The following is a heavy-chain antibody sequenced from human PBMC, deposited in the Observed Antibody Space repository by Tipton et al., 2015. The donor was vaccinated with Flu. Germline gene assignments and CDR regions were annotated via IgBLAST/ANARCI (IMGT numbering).Heavy chain of an antibody. V-gene: IGHV4-38-2*01. J-gene: IGHJ2*01. Sequence: LRLSCAVSGYSISSGYYWAWIRQPPGKGLEWIGSIYYGRTTYHNPSLKSRVTISADMSKNQFSLKLTSVTAADTAVYFCTRQSTLWYFDFWGRGTLLTVSS. CDR1: GYSISSGYY. CDR3: TRQSTLWYFDF. CDR2: IYYGRTT. D-gene: IGHD5/OR15-5a*01.